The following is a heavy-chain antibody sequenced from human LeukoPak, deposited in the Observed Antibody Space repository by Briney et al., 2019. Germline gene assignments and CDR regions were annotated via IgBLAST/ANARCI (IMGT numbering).Heavy chain of an antibody. CDR1: GFTFSSYS. D-gene: IGHD6-13*01. V-gene: IGHV3-21*01. CDR2: ISSSSSYI. J-gene: IGHJ6*02. Sequence: GGSLRLSCAASGFTFSSYSMNWVRQAPGKGLEWVSSISSSSSYIYYADSVKGRFTISRDNAKNSLYLQMNSLRAEDTAVYYCARDLAIAAAGTLFYYYYYGMDVWGQGTTVTVSS. CDR3: ARDLAIAAAGTLFYYYYYGMDV.